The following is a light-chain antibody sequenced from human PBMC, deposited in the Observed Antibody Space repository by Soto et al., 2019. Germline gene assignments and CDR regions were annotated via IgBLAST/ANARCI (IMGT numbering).Light chain of an antibody. CDR1: QNVRSN. V-gene: IGKV3-15*01. J-gene: IGKJ4*01. CDR2: GAS. Sequence: EIVMTQSPATLSVSPGERATLSCRASQNVRSNLAWYQQKPGQAPRLLIYGASTRATGIPARFSGSGSGTEFTLTISSLQSEDFAVYYCQQYNNWPPSFGGGTKVDIK. CDR3: QQYNNWPPS.